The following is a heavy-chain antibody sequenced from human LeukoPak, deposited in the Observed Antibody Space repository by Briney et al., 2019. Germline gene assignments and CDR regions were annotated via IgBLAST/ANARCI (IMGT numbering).Heavy chain of an antibody. CDR1: GYTFTTYG. J-gene: IGHJ5*02. CDR3: ARTRGCSKTNCYVMDP. Sequence: GASVKVSCTAFGYTFTTYGINWVRQAPGQGLEWMGWIGPYNINTHYAQKVQGRVTMTTDTSTSTAYMELRSLRSDDTAVYYCARTRGCSKTNCYVMDPWGQGTLVTVSS. D-gene: IGHD2-2*01. V-gene: IGHV1-18*04. CDR2: IGPYNINT.